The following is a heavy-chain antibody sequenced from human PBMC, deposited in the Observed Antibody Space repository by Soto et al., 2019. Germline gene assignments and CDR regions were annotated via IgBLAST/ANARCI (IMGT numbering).Heavy chain of an antibody. CDR3: ARGGTGTTDYYYFGMDV. CDR2: IYYSGST. V-gene: IGHV4-31*03. Sequence: PSETLSLTCTVSGGSISSGGYYWSWIRHHPGKGLDWIGYIYYSGSTYYSPSLKSRVTISVDTSKNQFSLRLSSVTAADTAVYFCARGGTGTTDYYYFGMDVWGQGTTVTVSS. J-gene: IGHJ6*01. CDR1: GGSISSGGYY. D-gene: IGHD1-7*01.